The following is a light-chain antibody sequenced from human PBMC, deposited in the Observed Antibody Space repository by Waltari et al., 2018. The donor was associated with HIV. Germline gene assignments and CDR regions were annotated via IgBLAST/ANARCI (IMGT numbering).Light chain of an antibody. Sequence: QSALTQSASVSASPGQSITISCTGSSSDIGTYNIVSLFQQHPGKAPRLLIYEVKNRPAGVSPRFSGSKSGNTASLTISGLQAADEADYHCCAYAGFSTYLFGPGTKVTVL. CDR2: EVK. CDR1: SSDIGTYNI. J-gene: IGLJ1*01. CDR3: CAYAGFSTYL. V-gene: IGLV2-23*02.